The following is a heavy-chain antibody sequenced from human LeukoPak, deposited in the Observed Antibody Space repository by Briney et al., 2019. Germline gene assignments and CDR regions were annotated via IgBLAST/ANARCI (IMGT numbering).Heavy chain of an antibody. J-gene: IGHJ4*02. CDR2: ISAYNGNA. D-gene: IGHD3-22*01. Sequence: GASVKVSCKASGYTFTSYGISWVRQAPGQGLEWMGWISAYNGNANYAQKLQGRVTMTTDTSTSTAYMELRSLRSDDTAVYYCARTYYDSSGYTPFDYWGQGTLVTVSS. CDR3: ARTYYDSSGYTPFDY. CDR1: GYTFTSYG. V-gene: IGHV1-18*01.